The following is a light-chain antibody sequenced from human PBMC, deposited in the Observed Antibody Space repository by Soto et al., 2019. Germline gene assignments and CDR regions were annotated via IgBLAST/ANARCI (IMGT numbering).Light chain of an antibody. Sequence: QSVLTQPASVSGSPGQSITISCTGTSSDVGAYNYVSWYQQHPGKAPKLMIYDVSNRPSGVSNRFSGSKSGNTASLTISGLQAEYEANYSSSTQTNRSTPYVFRPGTKVPVL. J-gene: IGLJ1*01. CDR1: SSDVGAYNY. V-gene: IGLV2-14*01. CDR3: STQTNRSTPYV. CDR2: DVS.